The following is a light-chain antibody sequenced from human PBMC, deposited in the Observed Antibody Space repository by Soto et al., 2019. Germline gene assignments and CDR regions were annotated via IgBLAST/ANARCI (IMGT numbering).Light chain of an antibody. J-gene: IGKJ4*01. CDR1: QSVLYSSSNKNK. CDR3: QHHYSVPVT. CDR2: WAS. V-gene: IGKV4-1*01. Sequence: DIVMTQSPDSLAVSLGERAIINCKSSQSVLYSSSNKNKLAWYQQKPGQPPKRLIYWASTRESGVPDRFSGSGSGTDFTLTISSLQAEDVAVYYCQHHYSVPVTFGGGTKVEIK.